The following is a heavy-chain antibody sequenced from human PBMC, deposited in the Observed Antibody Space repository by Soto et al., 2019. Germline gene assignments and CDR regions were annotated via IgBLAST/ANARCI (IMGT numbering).Heavy chain of an antibody. CDR2: INHSGST. CDR1: GGSFSGYY. J-gene: IGHJ5*02. CDR3: ARGLTRYSSSPRAYNWFDP. V-gene: IGHV4-34*01. D-gene: IGHD6-6*01. Sequence: QVQLQQWGAGLLKPSETLSLTCAVYGGSFSGYYWSWIRQPPGKGLEWIGKINHSGSTNYNPSLKSRVTISVDTSKNQFSLKLSSVTAADTAVYYCARGLTRYSSSPRAYNWFDPWGQGTLVTVSS.